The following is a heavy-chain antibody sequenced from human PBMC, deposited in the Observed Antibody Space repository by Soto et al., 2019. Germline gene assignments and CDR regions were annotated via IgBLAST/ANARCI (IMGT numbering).Heavy chain of an antibody. CDR1: GFTFTTYS. CDR3: ARVGNVVDPSNYYYMDV. D-gene: IGHD2-15*01. Sequence: GALRLSSAASGFTFTTYSMNWVRQAPGKGLEWVSYIRHTGGTIYYADSVKGRFTSSRDNAKNSVSLQMNSLRAEDTAVYYCARVGNVVDPSNYYYMDVWGKGTMVTVSS. J-gene: IGHJ6*03. CDR2: IRHTGGTI. V-gene: IGHV3-48*01.